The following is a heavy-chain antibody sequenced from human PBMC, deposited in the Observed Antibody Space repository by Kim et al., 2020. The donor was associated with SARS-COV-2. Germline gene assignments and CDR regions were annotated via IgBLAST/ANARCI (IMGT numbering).Heavy chain of an antibody. V-gene: IGHV1-58*01. Sequence: SVKVSCKASGFTFTSSAVQWVRQARGQRLEWIGWIVVGSGNTNYAQKFQERVTITRDMSTSTAYMELSSLRSEDTAVYYCAADGHCGGDCYSENSWYFDLCGRGTLVTVSS. CDR1: GFTFTSSA. CDR2: IVVGSGNT. D-gene: IGHD2-21*02. CDR3: AADGHCGGDCYSENSWYFDL. J-gene: IGHJ2*01.